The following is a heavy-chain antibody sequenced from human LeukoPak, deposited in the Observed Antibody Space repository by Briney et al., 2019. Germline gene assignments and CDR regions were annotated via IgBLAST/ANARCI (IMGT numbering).Heavy chain of an antibody. CDR2: INWNGGST. Sequence: GGSLRLSCAASGFTFVVYGISWVRQAPGKGLDWVSGINWNGGSTGYADSVKGRFTISRDNAKNSLYLQMNSLRAEDTAVYYCAELGITMIGGVWGKGTTVTISS. V-gene: IGHV3-20*04. J-gene: IGHJ6*04. CDR3: AELGITMIGGV. D-gene: IGHD3-10*02. CDR1: GFTFVVYG.